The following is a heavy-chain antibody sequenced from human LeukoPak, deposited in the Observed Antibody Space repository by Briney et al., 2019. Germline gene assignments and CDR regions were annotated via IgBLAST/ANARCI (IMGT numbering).Heavy chain of an antibody. Sequence: GSLRLSCAASGFTFSSYSMNWVRQSPGKGLEWIGEINDSGTINYNPDPSLKRRVSISVDRSINQFSLTVNPVTDADTAVYYCAREAKGTNYFYYYMDVWGKGTTVTVSS. CDR1: GFTFSSYS. J-gene: IGHJ6*03. V-gene: IGHV4-4*02. D-gene: IGHD2/OR15-2a*01. CDR3: AREAKGTNYFYYYMDV. CDR2: INDSGTI.